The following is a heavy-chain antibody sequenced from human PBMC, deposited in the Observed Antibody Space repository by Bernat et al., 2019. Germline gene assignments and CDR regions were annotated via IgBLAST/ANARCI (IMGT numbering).Heavy chain of an antibody. CDR3: TTDPLGYCTGGVCSLFDY. V-gene: IGHV3-15*01. J-gene: IGHJ4*02. Sequence: EVQLVESGGGLVKPGGSLRLSCAASGFTFSNAWMSWVRQAPGKGLEWVGRIKSKTDGGTTDYAAPVKGRFTISRDDSKNTLYLQMNSLKTEDTAVYYCTTDPLGYCTGGVCSLFDYWGQGTLVTVSS. D-gene: IGHD2-8*02. CDR1: GFTFSNAW. CDR2: IKSKTDGGTT.